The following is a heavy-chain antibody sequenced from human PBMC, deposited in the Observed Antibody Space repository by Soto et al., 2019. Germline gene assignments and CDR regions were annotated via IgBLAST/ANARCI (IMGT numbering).Heavy chain of an antibody. V-gene: IGHV4-59*12. J-gene: IGHJ4*02. CDR3: ARERSPLALDY. CDR1: CDSISSNV. CDR2: IYHSGSH. Sequence: TSETLSLTCTVSCDSISSNVWSWIRQSPGKRLEWIRSIYHSGSHNFNPSLRSQVTMSIDTSRNQFSLKLSSVTAPDTAVYYCARERSPLALDYWGQGTLVTVSS.